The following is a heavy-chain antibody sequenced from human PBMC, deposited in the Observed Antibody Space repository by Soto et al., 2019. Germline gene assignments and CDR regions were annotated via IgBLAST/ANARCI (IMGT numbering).Heavy chain of an antibody. CDR2: INPNSGGT. J-gene: IGHJ4*02. CDR1: GYTFTGYY. D-gene: IGHD6-13*01. Sequence: GASVKVSCKASGYTFTGYYMHWVRQAPGQGLEWMGWINPNSGGTNYAQKFQGRVTMTRDTSISTAYMELSRLRSDDTAVYYCARSSSSWSRGFDYWGQGTLVTVS. CDR3: ARSSSSWSRGFDY. V-gene: IGHV1-2*02.